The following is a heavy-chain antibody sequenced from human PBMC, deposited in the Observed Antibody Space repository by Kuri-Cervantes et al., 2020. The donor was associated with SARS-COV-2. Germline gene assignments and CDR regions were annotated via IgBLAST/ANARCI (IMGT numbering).Heavy chain of an antibody. CDR2: IIPIFGTA. Sequence: SVKVSCKASGGTFSSYAISWVRQAPGQGLEWIGGIIPIFGTANYAQKFQGRVTITTDESTSTAYMELSSLRSEDAAVYYCARSSEGPYYYYMDVWGKGTTVTVSS. CDR1: GGTFSSYA. J-gene: IGHJ6*03. D-gene: IGHD3-10*01. V-gene: IGHV1-69*05. CDR3: ARSSEGPYYYYMDV.